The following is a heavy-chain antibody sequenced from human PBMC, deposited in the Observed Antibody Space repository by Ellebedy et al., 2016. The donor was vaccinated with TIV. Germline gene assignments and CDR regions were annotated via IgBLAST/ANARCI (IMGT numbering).Heavy chain of an antibody. J-gene: IGHJ4*02. CDR1: GYTFTSYG. V-gene: IGHV1-18*01. CDR2: ISAYNGNT. D-gene: IGHD3-22*01. CDR3: ARGKYYYDSSGYYYWGPPDY. Sequence: ASVKVSCKASGYTFTSYGISWVRQAPGQGLEWMGWISAYNGNTNYAQKLQGRVTMTRDTSTSTVYMELSSLRSEDTAVYYCARGKYYYDSSGYYYWGPPDYWGQGTLVTVSS.